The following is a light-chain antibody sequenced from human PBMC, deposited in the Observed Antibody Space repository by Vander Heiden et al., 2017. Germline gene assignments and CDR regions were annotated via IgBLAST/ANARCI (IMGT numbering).Light chain of an antibody. V-gene: IGLV2-14*03. CDR3: SLYTTSSTYV. CDR2: DVN. J-gene: IGLJ1*01. Sequence: QSTLTQPASVSGSPGQSITISCTGTSSYVGYNYFSWYPQHPGKGTKLIIYDVNNRPSGISNRIFGSKSGNTASLTISVLQAGDEADYYFSLYTTSSTYVFGTGTKVTVL. CDR1: SSYVGYNY.